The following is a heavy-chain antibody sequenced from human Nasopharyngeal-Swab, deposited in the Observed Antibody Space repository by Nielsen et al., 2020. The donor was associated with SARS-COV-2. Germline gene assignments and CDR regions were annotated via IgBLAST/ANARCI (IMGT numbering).Heavy chain of an antibody. D-gene: IGHD1-26*01. CDR2: MNPNSGNT. CDR1: GYTFTSYD. CDR3: ATDVVGNNYYYYGMDV. Sequence: SVKVSCKASGYTFTSYDINWVRQATGQGLEWMGWMNPNSGNTGYAQKFQGRVTMTRNTSISTAYMELSSLRSEDTAVYYCATDVVGNNYYYYGMDVWGQGTTVTVSS. V-gene: IGHV1-8*01. J-gene: IGHJ6*02.